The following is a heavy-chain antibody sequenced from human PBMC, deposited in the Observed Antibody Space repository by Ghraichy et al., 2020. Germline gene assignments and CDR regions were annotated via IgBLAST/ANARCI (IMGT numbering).Heavy chain of an antibody. CDR2: INHSGST. Sequence: SETLSLTCAVYGGSFSGYYWSWIRQPPGKGLEWIGEINHSGSTNYNPSLKSRVTISVDTSKNQFSLKLSSVTAADTAVYYCASISTSCYITRSTGCWFDPWGQGTLVTVSS. CDR1: GGSFSGYY. CDR3: ASISTSCYITRSTGCWFDP. D-gene: IGHD2-2*02. J-gene: IGHJ5*02. V-gene: IGHV4-34*01.